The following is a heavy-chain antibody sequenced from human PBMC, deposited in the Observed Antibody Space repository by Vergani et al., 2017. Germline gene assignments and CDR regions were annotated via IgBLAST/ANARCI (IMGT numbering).Heavy chain of an antibody. CDR1: GFTSVYYG. Sequence: QVHLVESGGGVVRPGSPLRLSCLVSGFTSVYYGMPWVRKAPGKGLEWWAVISYDGTQKYYADSVKGRFTISRDNSKSTLYLQMNSLRTEDTAVYYCATKSCGTPGCQIGYFREWGQGTLVTVSS. J-gene: IGHJ1*01. CDR3: ATKSCGTPGCQIGYFRE. V-gene: IGHV3-30*03. CDR2: ISYDGTQK. D-gene: IGHD1-1*01.